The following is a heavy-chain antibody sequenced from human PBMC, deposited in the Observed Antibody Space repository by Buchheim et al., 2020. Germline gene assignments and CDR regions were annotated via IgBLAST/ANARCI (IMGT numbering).Heavy chain of an antibody. Sequence: QVQLQESGPGLVKPSETLSLTCNVSGGSISGYYWTWIRQPPGKGLEWIGYIYYSGSTNYNPSLKSRVTISVDTSKNQFSLKLSSVTAADTAVYYCARALGGSKPQADFDYWGQGTL. V-gene: IGHV4-59*01. D-gene: IGHD1-26*01. CDR1: GGSISGYY. CDR3: ARALGGSKPQADFDY. J-gene: IGHJ4*02. CDR2: IYYSGST.